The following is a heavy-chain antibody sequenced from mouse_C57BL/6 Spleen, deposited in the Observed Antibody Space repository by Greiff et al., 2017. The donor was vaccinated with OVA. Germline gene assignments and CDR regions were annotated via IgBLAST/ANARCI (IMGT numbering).Heavy chain of an antibody. V-gene: IGHV3-5*01. D-gene: IGHD1-1*01. CDR1: GISITTGNYR. CDR3: AREWYYGSSEDWYFDV. Sequence: EVHLVESGPGLVKPSQTVFLTCTVTGISITTGNYRWSWIRQFPGNKLEWIGYIYYSGTITYNPSLTSRTTITRDTPKNQFFLEMNSLTAEDTATYYCAREWYYGSSEDWYFDVWGTGTTVTVSS. CDR2: IYYSGTI. J-gene: IGHJ1*03.